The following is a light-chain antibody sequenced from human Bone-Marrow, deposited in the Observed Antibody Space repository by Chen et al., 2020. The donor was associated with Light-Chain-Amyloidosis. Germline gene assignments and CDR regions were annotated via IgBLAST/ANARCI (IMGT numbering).Light chain of an antibody. Sequence: SYVLTQPSSVSVAPGQTATIACGGNNIGSTSVHWYQQTPGQAPLLVVYDDSDRPAGIPERLAGSHSGNSATLTISRVEAGDEADYYCQVWDRSSDRPVVGGGTKLTVL. V-gene: IGLV3-21*02. CDR1: NIGSTS. CDR3: QVWDRSSDRPV. CDR2: DDS. J-gene: IGLJ3*02.